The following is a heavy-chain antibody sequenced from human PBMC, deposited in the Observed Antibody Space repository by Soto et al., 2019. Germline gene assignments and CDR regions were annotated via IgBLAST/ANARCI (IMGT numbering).Heavy chain of an antibody. CDR1: GYSFTSYW. D-gene: IGHD3-16*01. CDR2: IDPSDSYT. Sequence: PGESLKISCKGSGYSFTSYWISWVRQVPGKGLEWMGRIDPSDSYTNYSPSFQGHVTISADKSISTAYLQWSSLKASDTAMYYCARSVISGGVYYYGMDVWGQGTTVTVSS. J-gene: IGHJ6*02. V-gene: IGHV5-10-1*01. CDR3: ARSVISGGVYYYGMDV.